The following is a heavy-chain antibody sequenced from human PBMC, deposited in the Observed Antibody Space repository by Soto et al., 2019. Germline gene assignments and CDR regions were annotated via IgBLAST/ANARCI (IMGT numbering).Heavy chain of an antibody. CDR1: GFTFSNYD. J-gene: IGHJ4*02. V-gene: IGHV3-48*01. D-gene: IGHD2-15*01. CDR2: ISRSSGTI. CDR3: ARGPTCIEGYCSSGSWHYY. Sequence: EVQLVESGGDLVQPGESLRVSCAASGFTFSNYDMNWVRQAPGKGLEWVSYISRSSGTIYYAGSVKGRFTTSRDNAKNSLYLQMNSLRAEDTAVYYCARGPTCIEGYCSSGSWHYYWGQGTLVTVSS.